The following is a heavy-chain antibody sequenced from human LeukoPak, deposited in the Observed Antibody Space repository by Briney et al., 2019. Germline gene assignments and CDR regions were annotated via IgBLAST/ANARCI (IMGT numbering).Heavy chain of an antibody. J-gene: IGHJ4*02. CDR1: GFTVSSNY. Sequence: GGSLRLSCAASGFTVSSNYMSWVRQAPGKGLEWVSVIYSGGSTYYADSVKGRFTISRDNSKNTLYLQMNSLRAEDTAVYYCARLLWFGETHYFDYWGQGTLVTVSP. CDR2: IYSGGST. V-gene: IGHV3-53*01. D-gene: IGHD3-10*01. CDR3: ARLLWFGETHYFDY.